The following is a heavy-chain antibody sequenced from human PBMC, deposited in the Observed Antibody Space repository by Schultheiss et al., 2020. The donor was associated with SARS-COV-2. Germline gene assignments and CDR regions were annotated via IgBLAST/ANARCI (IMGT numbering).Heavy chain of an antibody. Sequence: SETLSLTCAVYGESFNGFSWTWIRQSPGKGLEWIGQVSHSGGTHYSPSLKSRVTISVDRSKNQFSLKLSSVTAADTAVYYCARKIYGSGSYYDYWGQGTLVTVSS. CDR1: GESFNGFS. J-gene: IGHJ4*02. V-gene: IGHV4-34*01. CDR2: VSHSGGT. D-gene: IGHD3-10*01. CDR3: ARKIYGSGSYYDY.